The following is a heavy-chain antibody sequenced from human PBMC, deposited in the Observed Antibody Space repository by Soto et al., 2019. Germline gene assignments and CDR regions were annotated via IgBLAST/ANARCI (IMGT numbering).Heavy chain of an antibody. CDR1: GFNVSRNY. V-gene: IGHV3-53*01. J-gene: IGHJ4*02. Sequence: GGSLRLSCAASGFNVSRNYMNWIRQAPGKGLEWVALVFTDDNKFYADSVKGRFTISRDSSKNTLSLQMDSLRVEDTAVYYCATRTAPTGRYYLDSWGQGTLVTAPQ. CDR3: ATRTAPTGRYYLDS. CDR2: VFTDDNK. D-gene: IGHD1-1*01.